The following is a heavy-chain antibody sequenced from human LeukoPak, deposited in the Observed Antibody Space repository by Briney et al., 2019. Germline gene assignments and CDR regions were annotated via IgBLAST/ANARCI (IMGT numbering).Heavy chain of an antibody. Sequence: GGALRLSCTACGCTFGDYAMSWVRQAPGKGLEGVGFIRSKAYGGTTEYAASVKGRFTISRDDSKSIAYLQMNSLKTEDTAVYYCTREPITMVRELDYWGQGTLVTVSS. CDR2: IRSKAYGGTT. J-gene: IGHJ4*02. D-gene: IGHD3-10*01. V-gene: IGHV3-49*04. CDR3: TREPITMVRELDY. CDR1: GCTFGDYA.